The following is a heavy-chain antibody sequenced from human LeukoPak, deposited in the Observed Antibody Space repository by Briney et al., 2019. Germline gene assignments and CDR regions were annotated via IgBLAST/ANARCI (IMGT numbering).Heavy chain of an antibody. CDR3: ARDKRTGDSYFDS. Sequence: PGGSLRLSCAASGFTFSRYSMNWVRQAPGKGLEWVSCISSSSSYIYYANSVKGRFTISRDNAKYSLYLQMDSLRAEDTAVYYCARDKRTGDSYFDSWGQGTLVTVSS. CDR1: GFTFSRYS. J-gene: IGHJ4*02. CDR2: ISSSSSYI. D-gene: IGHD7-27*01. V-gene: IGHV3-21*01.